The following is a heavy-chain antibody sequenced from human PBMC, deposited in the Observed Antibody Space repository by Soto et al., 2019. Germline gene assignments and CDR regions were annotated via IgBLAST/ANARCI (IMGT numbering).Heavy chain of an antibody. Sequence: SETLSLTCAVSGAYMRNDYYYWSWVRQKPGKDLEWIGHMHHSGRTHYNPSLKSRVAISVDTSKNQFSLYLNSVTAADTAVYYCARWVEASLDYFDSWGQGTPVTVS. J-gene: IGHJ4*02. D-gene: IGHD2-15*01. CDR2: MHHSGRT. CDR3: ARWVEASLDYFDS. CDR1: GAYMRNDYYY. V-gene: IGHV4-31*11.